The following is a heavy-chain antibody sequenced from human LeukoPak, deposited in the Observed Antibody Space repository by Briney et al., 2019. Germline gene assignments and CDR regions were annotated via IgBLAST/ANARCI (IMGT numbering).Heavy chain of an antibody. J-gene: IGHJ4*02. CDR1: GGSFSGYY. CDR2: INHSGST. V-gene: IGHV4-34*01. CDR3: ARVGIVVVPAALDY. Sequence: SETLSLTCAVYGGSFSGYYWSWIRQPPGKGLEWFGEINHSGSTNYNPSLKSRVTISVDTSKNQFSLKLSSVTAADTAVYYCARVGIVVVPAALDYWGQGTLVTVSS. D-gene: IGHD2-2*01.